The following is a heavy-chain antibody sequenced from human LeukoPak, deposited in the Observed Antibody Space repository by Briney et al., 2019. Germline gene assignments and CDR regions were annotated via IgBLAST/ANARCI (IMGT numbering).Heavy chain of an antibody. D-gene: IGHD2-2*01. Sequence: SVKVSCKASGGTFSSYAISWVRQAPGQGLEWMGGIIPIFGTANYAQKFQGRVTITADESTSTAYMELSSLRSEDTAVYYCARVSGRYCSSTSCSPDYYYYYYGMDVWGQGTTVTVSS. V-gene: IGHV1-69*01. CDR3: ARVSGRYCSSTSCSPDYYYYYYGMDV. CDR2: IIPIFGTA. CDR1: GGTFSSYA. J-gene: IGHJ6*02.